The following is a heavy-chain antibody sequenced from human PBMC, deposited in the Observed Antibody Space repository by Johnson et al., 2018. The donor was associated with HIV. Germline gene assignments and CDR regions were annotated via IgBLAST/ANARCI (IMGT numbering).Heavy chain of an antibody. D-gene: IGHD3-10*01. CDR2: INTDGSYA. V-gene: IGHV3-66*03. J-gene: IGHJ3*02. CDR1: GFTVSSNY. Sequence: VQLVESGGGLIQPGGSLRLSCAASGFTVSSNYMSWVRQAPGKGLEWVSRINTDGSYATYADPVKGRFTITRDNAKNTLYLQMNSLRAEDTAVYYCARDPITMVRGAFDIWGQGTMVTVSS. CDR3: ARDPITMVRGAFDI.